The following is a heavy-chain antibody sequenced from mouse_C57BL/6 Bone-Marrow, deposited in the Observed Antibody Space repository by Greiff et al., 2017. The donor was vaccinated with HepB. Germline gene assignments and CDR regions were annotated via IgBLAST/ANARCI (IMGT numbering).Heavy chain of an antibody. J-gene: IGHJ3*01. Sequence: QVQLQQSGPELVKPGASVKISCKASGYAFSSSWMNWVKQRPGKGLEWIGRIYPGDGDTNYNGKFKGKATLTADKSSSTAYRQLSSLTSEDSAVYFCASTGTTWFAYWGQGTLVTVSA. CDR1: GYAFSSSW. CDR2: IYPGDGDT. CDR3: ASTGTTWFAY. V-gene: IGHV1-82*01. D-gene: IGHD4-1*02.